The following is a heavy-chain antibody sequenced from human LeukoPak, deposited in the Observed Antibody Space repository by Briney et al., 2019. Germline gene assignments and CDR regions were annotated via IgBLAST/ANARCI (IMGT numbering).Heavy chain of an antibody. CDR3: ARDQALYSGYDQFDY. Sequence: GGSLRLSCAASGFTFSSYWMHWVRQAPGKGLVWVSRINSDGSSTSYADSVKGRFTISRDNAKNTLYLQMNSLRAEDTAVYYCARDQALYSGYDQFDYWGQGALVTVSS. CDR1: GFTFSSYW. CDR2: INSDGSST. V-gene: IGHV3-74*01. D-gene: IGHD5-12*01. J-gene: IGHJ4*02.